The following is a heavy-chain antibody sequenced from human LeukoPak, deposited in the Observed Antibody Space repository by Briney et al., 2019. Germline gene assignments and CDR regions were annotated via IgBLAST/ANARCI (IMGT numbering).Heavy chain of an antibody. CDR1: EFSVGSNY. CDR2: IYSGGST. Sequence: GGSLRLSCAASEFSVGSNYMTWVRQAPGKGLEWVSLIYSGGSTYYADSVKGRFTISRDNSKNTLYLQMNSLRAEDTAVYYCARLYLPATRFDYWGQGTLVTVSS. CDR3: ARLYLPATRFDY. V-gene: IGHV3-66*04. D-gene: IGHD5-24*01. J-gene: IGHJ4*02.